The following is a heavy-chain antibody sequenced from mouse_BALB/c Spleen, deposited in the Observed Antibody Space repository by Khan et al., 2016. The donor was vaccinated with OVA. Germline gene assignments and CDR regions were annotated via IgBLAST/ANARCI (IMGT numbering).Heavy chain of an antibody. D-gene: IGHD1-2*01. V-gene: IGHV1S81*02. Sequence: QVQLQQPGAELVKPGASVKLSCKASGYTLTRYYMYWVKQRPGQGLEWIGGINPGNGGTNLNEKFKKKATLTVDKSSTTVYMQLSSLTSEDSAVYYCTRNYGYDYFDYWGQGTTLTVSS. CDR1: GYTLTRYY. J-gene: IGHJ2*01. CDR3: TRNYGYDYFDY. CDR2: INPGNGGT.